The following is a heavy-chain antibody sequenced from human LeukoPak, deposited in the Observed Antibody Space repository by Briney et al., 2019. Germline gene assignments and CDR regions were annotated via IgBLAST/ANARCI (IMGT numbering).Heavy chain of an antibody. CDR1: GGTFSSYA. CDR3: ARDFWSGYNWFDP. D-gene: IGHD3-3*01. Sequence: SVKVSCKASGGTFSSYAISWVRQAPGQGLEWMGGIIPIFGTANYAQKFQGRVTITTDESTSTAYMELSSLRSEDTAVYYCARDFWSGYNWFDPWGQGTLVTVSS. V-gene: IGHV1-69*05. J-gene: IGHJ5*02. CDR2: IIPIFGTA.